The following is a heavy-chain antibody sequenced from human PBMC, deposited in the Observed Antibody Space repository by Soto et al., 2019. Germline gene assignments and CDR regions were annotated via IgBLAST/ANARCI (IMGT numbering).Heavy chain of an antibody. V-gene: IGHV4-59*01. CDR3: AREGKMATMDYYYGMDV. CDR1: GGSISSYY. J-gene: IGHJ6*02. Sequence: PSETLSLTCTVSGGSISSYYWSWIRQPPGKGLEWIGYIYYSGSTNYNPSLKSRVTISVDTSKNQFSLKLSSVTAADTAVYYCAREGKMATMDYYYGMDVWGQGTTVTVSS. D-gene: IGHD5-12*01. CDR2: IYYSGST.